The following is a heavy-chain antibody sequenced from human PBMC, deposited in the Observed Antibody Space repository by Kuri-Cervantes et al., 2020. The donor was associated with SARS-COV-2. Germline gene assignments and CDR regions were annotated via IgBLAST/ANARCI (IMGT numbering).Heavy chain of an antibody. CDR2: ISGSGGST. CDR1: GFTFSSYA. J-gene: IGHJ6*02. D-gene: IGHD2-2*01. CDR3: AKEGRVPAARCYYYGMDV. Sequence: GESLKISCAASGFTFSSYAMSWVRQAPGKGLEWVSAISGSGGSTYYADSVKGRFTISRDNSKNTLYLQMNSLRAEDTAVYYCAKEGRVPAARCYYYGMDVWGQGTTVTVSS. V-gene: IGHV3-23*01.